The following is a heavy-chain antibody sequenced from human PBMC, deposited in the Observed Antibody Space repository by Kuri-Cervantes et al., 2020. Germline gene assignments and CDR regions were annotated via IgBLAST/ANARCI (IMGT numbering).Heavy chain of an antibody. D-gene: IGHD3-9*01. V-gene: IGHV4-59*01. Sequence: SETLSLTCAVSGGSISSYYWSWIRQPPGKGLEWIGYIYYSGSTNYNPSLKRRVTISVDTSKNQFSLKLSSVTAADTAVYYCARGVLRYFDWLEYYFDYWGQGTLVTVSS. J-gene: IGHJ4*02. CDR3: ARGVLRYFDWLEYYFDY. CDR1: GGSISSYY. CDR2: IYYSGST.